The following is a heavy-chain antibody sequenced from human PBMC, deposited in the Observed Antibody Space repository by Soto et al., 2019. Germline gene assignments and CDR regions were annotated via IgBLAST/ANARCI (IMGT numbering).Heavy chain of an antibody. CDR1: GFTFSSYA. D-gene: IGHD3-22*01. CDR2: ISYDGSNK. Sequence: PGGSLRLSCAASGFTFSSYAMHWVRQAPGKGLEWVAVISYDGSNKYYADSVKGRFTISRDNSKNTLYLQMNSQRAEDTAVCYCARDRGYYDSSGYYPPSTYGMDVWGQGTTVTVSS. CDR3: ARDRGYYDSSGYYPPSTYGMDV. J-gene: IGHJ6*02. V-gene: IGHV3-30-3*01.